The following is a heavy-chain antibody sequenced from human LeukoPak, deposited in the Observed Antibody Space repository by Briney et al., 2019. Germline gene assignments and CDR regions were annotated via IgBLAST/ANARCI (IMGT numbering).Heavy chain of an antibody. J-gene: IGHJ6*03. D-gene: IGHD6-13*01. V-gene: IGHV3-23*01. CDR3: ARGPPPSESSSWYLSVGDHYYYYYMDV. Sequence: GGSLRLSCAASGFTFSSYAMSWVRQAPGKGLEWASAISGSGGSTYYADSVKGRFTISRDNSKNTLYLQMNSLRAEDTAVYYCARGPPPSESSSWYLSVGDHYYYYYMDVWGKGTTVTISS. CDR1: GFTFSSYA. CDR2: ISGSGGST.